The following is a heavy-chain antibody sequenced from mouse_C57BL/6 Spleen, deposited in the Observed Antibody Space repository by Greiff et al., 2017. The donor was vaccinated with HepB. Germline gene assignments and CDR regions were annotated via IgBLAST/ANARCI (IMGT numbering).Heavy chain of an antibody. V-gene: IGHV1-72*01. CDR1: GYTFTSYW. CDR2: IDPNSGGT. D-gene: IGHD2-4*01. CDR3: AREWRDDYDGAYYAMDY. Sequence: QVQLQQSGAELVKPGASVKLSCKASGYTFTSYWMHWVKQRPGRGLEWIGRIDPNSGGTKYNEKFKSKATLTVDKPSSTAYMQLSSLTSEDSAVYYCAREWRDDYDGAYYAMDYWGQGTSVTVSS. J-gene: IGHJ4*01.